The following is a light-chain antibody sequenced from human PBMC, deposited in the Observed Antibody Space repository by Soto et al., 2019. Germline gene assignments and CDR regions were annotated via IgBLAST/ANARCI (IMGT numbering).Light chain of an antibody. J-gene: IGKJ2*01. CDR2: GAS. Sequence: EIVMTQSPATLSVSPGERATLSCRASQSVSSSLAWYQHKPGQAPRLLIYGASIRATGIPGRFSGSGSGIEFTLTISSLQSEDFAAYYCQQYSNRYTFGQGTKLEIK. CDR3: QQYSNRYT. CDR1: QSVSSS. V-gene: IGKV3D-15*01.